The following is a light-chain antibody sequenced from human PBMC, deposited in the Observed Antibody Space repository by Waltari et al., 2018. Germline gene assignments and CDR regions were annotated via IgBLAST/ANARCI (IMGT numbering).Light chain of an antibody. CDR1: QSISKF. CDR3: HQYHTYLWT. Sequence: IQMNQSPSTLSAFVGDRVTITCRASQSISKFLAWYQLKPGKAPKLLIYGASTLDGGVPSRFSGSGSGAEFTLTISSLQPDDVATYHCHQYHTYLWTFGQGTKVEIK. V-gene: IGKV1-5*01. CDR2: GAS. J-gene: IGKJ1*01.